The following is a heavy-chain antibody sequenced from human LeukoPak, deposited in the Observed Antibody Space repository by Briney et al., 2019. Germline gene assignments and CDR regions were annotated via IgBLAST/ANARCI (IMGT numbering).Heavy chain of an antibody. CDR1: GGSISSYY. CDR2: IYYSGST. Sequence: PSETLSLTCTVSGGSISSYYWSWIRQPPGRGLEWIGYIYYSGSTYYNPSLKSRVTISVDTSKNQFSLKLSSVTAADTAVYYCAREVGTYYYDSSGYYPNNWFDPWGQGTLVTVSS. CDR3: AREVGTYYYDSSGYYPNNWFDP. V-gene: IGHV4-59*12. D-gene: IGHD3-22*01. J-gene: IGHJ5*02.